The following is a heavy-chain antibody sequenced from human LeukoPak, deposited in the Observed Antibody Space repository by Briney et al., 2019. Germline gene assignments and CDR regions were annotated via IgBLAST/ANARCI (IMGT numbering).Heavy chain of an antibody. D-gene: IGHD6-13*01. CDR3: ASSYGYSSSWYYFDY. J-gene: IGHJ4*02. V-gene: IGHV4-4*07. Sequence: SETLSLTCTVSGGSISSYYWSWIRQPAGKGLEWIGRIYTSGSTNYNPSLKSRVTMSVDTSKNQFSLKLSSVTAADTAVYYCASSYGYSSSWYYFDYWGQGTLVTVSS. CDR2: IYTSGST. CDR1: GGSISSYY.